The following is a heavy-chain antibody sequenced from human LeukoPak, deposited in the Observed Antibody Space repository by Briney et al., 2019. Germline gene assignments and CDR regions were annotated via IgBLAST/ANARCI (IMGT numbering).Heavy chain of an antibody. CDR1: GYSFTSYW. CDR2: IYPGDSDT. J-gene: IGHJ6*02. CDR3: ARHFCYGGPSNYGMDV. D-gene: IGHD4-23*01. Sequence: GESLKISCKGSGYSFTSYWIGWVRQMPGKGLEWMGIIYPGDSDTRYSPSFQGQVTISADKSISTAYLQWSSLKASDTAMYYCARHFCYGGPSNYGMDVWGQGTTVTVSS. V-gene: IGHV5-51*01.